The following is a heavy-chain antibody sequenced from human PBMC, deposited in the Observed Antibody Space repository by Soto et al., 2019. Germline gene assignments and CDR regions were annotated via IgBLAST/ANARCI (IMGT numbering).Heavy chain of an antibody. CDR3: ARRSGYPGMDV. Sequence: GASVKVSCKASGYTFTSYAMHWVRQAPGQRLEWMGWINAGNSDTYYPGSVKGRFTISRENAKNFLYLQMNSLRAEDTAVYYCARRSGYPGMDVWGQGTTVTVSS. CDR2: INAGNSDT. J-gene: IGHJ6*02. CDR1: GYTFTSYA. D-gene: IGHD3-3*01. V-gene: IGHV1-3*01.